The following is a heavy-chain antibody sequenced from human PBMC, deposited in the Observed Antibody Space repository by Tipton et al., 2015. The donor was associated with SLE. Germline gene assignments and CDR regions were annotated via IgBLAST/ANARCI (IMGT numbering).Heavy chain of an antibody. Sequence: TLSLTCTVSGGPISSYYWSWIRQPPGKGLEWIGYIYYSGSTAYNPSLKSRVTISVDTSKNQFSLKLSSVTAADTAVFYCARATYYYYDAFDIWGQGTMVTVSS. CDR3: ARATYYYYDAFDI. CDR2: IYYSGST. J-gene: IGHJ3*02. D-gene: IGHD3-10*01. V-gene: IGHV4-59*01. CDR1: GGPISSYY.